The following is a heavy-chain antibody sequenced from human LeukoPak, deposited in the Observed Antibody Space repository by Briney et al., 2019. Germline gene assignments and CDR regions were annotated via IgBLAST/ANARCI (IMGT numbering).Heavy chain of an antibody. J-gene: IGHJ3*02. Sequence: PSETLSLTCTVSGGSISSGGYYWSWIRQHPGKGLEWIVYIYYSGSTYYNPSLKSRVTISVDTSKNQFSPKLSSVTAADTAVYYCASRSKYYYDSSGYYPDAFDIWGQGTMVTVSS. CDR2: IYYSGST. CDR3: ASRSKYYYDSSGYYPDAFDI. D-gene: IGHD3-22*01. V-gene: IGHV4-31*03. CDR1: GGSISSGGYY.